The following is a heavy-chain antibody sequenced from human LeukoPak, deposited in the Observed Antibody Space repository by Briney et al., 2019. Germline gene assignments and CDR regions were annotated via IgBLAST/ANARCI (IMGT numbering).Heavy chain of an antibody. CDR3: ATGDALAV. V-gene: IGHV3-30-3*01. Sequence: GGSLRLSCAASGFTFSSYAMHWVRQAPGKGLEWVAVISYDGSNKYYADSVKGRFTISRDNAEDSLYLQMNSLRADDTAMYYCATGDALAVWGRGTMVTVSS. J-gene: IGHJ3*01. CDR2: ISYDGSNK. CDR1: GFTFSSYA.